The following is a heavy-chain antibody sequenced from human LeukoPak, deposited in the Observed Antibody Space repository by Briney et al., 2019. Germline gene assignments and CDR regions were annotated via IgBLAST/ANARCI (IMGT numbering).Heavy chain of an antibody. Sequence: SETLSLTCAVYGGSFSGYYWSWIRQPPGKGLEWIGEINHSGSTNYNPSLKSRVTISVDTSKNQFSLKLSSVTAADTAVYYCARRRTRLYSIAAAGTGNWFDPWGQGTLVTVSS. J-gene: IGHJ5*02. CDR1: GGSFSGYY. CDR3: ARRRTRLYSIAAAGTGNWFDP. CDR2: INHSGST. D-gene: IGHD6-13*01. V-gene: IGHV4-34*01.